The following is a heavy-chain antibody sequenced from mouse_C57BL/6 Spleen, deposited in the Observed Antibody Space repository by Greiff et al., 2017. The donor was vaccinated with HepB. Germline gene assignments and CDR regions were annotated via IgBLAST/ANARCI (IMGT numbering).Heavy chain of an antibody. CDR2: IDPSDSET. Sequence: QVQLQQPGAELVRPGSSVKLSCKASGYTFTSYWMHWVKQRPIQGLEWIGNIDPSDSETHYNQKFKDKATLTVDKSSSTAYMQLSSLTSEDSAVYYCARSRSTMSWYFDVWGTGTTVTVSS. CDR3: ARSRSTMSWYFDV. J-gene: IGHJ1*03. D-gene: IGHD2-4*01. CDR1: GYTFTSYW. V-gene: IGHV1-52*01.